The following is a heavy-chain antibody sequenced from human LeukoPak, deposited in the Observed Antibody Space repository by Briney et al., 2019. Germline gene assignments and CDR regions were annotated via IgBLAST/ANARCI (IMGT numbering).Heavy chain of an antibody. CDR1: GFTFSSYA. J-gene: IGHJ4*02. CDR2: ISSNGGST. V-gene: IGHV3-64*01. CDR3: ARFSRSAESH. Sequence: GGSLRLSCAASGFTFSSYAMHWVRQAPGKGLEYVSAISSNGGSTYYANSVKGRFTISRDNAQNSLYLQMNSLRAEDTAVYYCARFSRSAESHWGQGTLVTVSS. D-gene: IGHD2-15*01.